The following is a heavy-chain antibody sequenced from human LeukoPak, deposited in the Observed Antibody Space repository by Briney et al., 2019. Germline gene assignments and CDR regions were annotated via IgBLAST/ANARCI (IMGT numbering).Heavy chain of an antibody. CDR1: GFTFSNYG. CDR3: ARAREITVSGTDYFDF. D-gene: IGHD6-19*01. J-gene: IGHJ4*02. CDR2: MWSDGSNK. Sequence: GGSLRLSCAASGFTFSNYGIHWVRQAPGKGLEWVAVMWSDGSNKFYADSVKGRFTVSRDNSKNTVYLQMNSLRAEDTAVYHCARAREITVSGTDYFDFWGQGTLVTVSS. V-gene: IGHV3-33*01.